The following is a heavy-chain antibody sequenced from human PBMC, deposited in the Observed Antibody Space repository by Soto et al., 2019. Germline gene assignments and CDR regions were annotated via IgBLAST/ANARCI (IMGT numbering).Heavy chain of an antibody. J-gene: IGHJ4*02. CDR3: ARTVFYGSGIYQFDY. D-gene: IGHD3-10*01. V-gene: IGHV1-18*04. CDR2: ISVYNGNT. CDR1: GYTFRSYG. Sequence: QVQLVQSGPEVKTPGASVNVSCKASGYTFRSYGFSWVRQAPGQGLEWMGWISVYNGNTNYAQKIQGRVTMTTDTSTRTAYMELRSLRYDDTAVYYCARTVFYGSGIYQFDYWGQGTRVTVSS.